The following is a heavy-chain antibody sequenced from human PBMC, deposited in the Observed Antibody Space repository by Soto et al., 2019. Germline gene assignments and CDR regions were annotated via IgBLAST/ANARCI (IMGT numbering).Heavy chain of an antibody. CDR1: GYTFTGYY. J-gene: IGHJ3*02. Sequence: ASVKVSCKASGYTFTGYYMHWVRQAPGQGLEWMGWINPNSGGTNYAQKFQGWVTMTRDTSISTAYMELSRLRSDDTAVYYCAMPSGLVPGAFDIWGQGTMVTVSS. D-gene: IGHD6-6*01. CDR2: INPNSGGT. CDR3: AMPSGLVPGAFDI. V-gene: IGHV1-2*04.